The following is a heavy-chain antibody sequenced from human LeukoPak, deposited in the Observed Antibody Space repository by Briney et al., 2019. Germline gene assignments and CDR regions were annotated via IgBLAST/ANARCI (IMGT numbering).Heavy chain of an antibody. Sequence: ASVKVSCKASGYTFTSYYMHWVRQAPGQGLEWMGIINPSGGSTSYAQKFQGRVTMTTAPSTSTAYMELRSLRSDDTAVYYCARDETVRYYYYMDVWGKGTTVTISS. CDR2: INPSGGST. D-gene: IGHD4-17*01. V-gene: IGHV1-46*01. J-gene: IGHJ6*03. CDR1: GYTFTSYY. CDR3: ARDETVRYYYYMDV.